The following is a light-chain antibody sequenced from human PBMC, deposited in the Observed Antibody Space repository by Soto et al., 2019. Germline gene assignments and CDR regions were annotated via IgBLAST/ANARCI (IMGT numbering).Light chain of an antibody. CDR3: QQYGRSPA. CDR1: QSVTSSY. J-gene: IGKJ4*01. CDR2: GAS. V-gene: IGKV3-20*01. Sequence: EIVLTQSPGTLSLSPGERATLSCRASQSVTSSYLAWYQQNPGQAPRLLIYGASSRATGIPDGFSGSGSGTAFTLTISRLEPEDFAVYYCQQYGRSPAFGGGTKVEIK.